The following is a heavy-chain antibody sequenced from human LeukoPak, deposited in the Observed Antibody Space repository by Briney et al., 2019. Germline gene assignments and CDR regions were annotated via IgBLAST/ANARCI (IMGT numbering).Heavy chain of an antibody. V-gene: IGHV4-59*08. D-gene: IGHD1-1*01. CDR1: GGSISSYY. Sequence: SETLSLTCTVSGGSISSYYWSWIRQPPGKGLEWIGYIYYSGSTNYNPSPKSRVTISVDTSKNQFSLKLSSVTAADTAVYYCARGDQNLEFDYWGQGTLVTVSS. CDR2: IYYSGST. CDR3: ARGDQNLEFDY. J-gene: IGHJ4*02.